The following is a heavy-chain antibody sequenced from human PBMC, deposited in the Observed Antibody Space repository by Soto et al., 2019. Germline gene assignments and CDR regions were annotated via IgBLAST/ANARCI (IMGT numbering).Heavy chain of an antibody. D-gene: IGHD6-19*01. CDR2: ISGSGGST. CDR3: AKGSYGSGWSHFFDY. Sequence: PGGSLRLSCAASGFTFTTYAMSWVRQAPGKGLEWVSAISGSGGSTYYADSVKGRFTISRDNSKNTLYLQMNSLRAEDTAIYYCAKGSYGSGWSHFFDYWGQGTLVTVSS. J-gene: IGHJ4*02. CDR1: GFTFTTYA. V-gene: IGHV3-23*01.